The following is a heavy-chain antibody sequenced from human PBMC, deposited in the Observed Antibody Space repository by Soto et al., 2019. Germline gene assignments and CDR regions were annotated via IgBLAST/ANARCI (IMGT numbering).Heavy chain of an antibody. D-gene: IGHD1-1*01. J-gene: IGHJ4*02. CDR2: IYHTGST. V-gene: IGHV4-31*03. CDR3: ARATGTLRSRNCDY. CDR1: GGSISTGGHY. Sequence: KTSETLSLTCSVSGGSISTGGHYWTWIRQPPGKGLEWIGSIYHTGSTYYSNSLRSRLTMSVDTSKSQFSLRLSSVTAADTAVYYCARATGTLRSRNCDYWGQGSLVTVSS.